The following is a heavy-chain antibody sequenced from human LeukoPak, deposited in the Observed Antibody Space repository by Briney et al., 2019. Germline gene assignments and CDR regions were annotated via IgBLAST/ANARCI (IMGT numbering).Heavy chain of an antibody. CDR3: ASTVLVGATTGFDY. Sequence: GGSLRLSCAAPGFTFSNAWMNWVRQAPGKGLEWVSYISSSSSTIYYADSVKGRFTISRDNAKNSLYLQMNSLRDEDTAVYYCASTVLVGATTGFDYWGQGTLVTVSS. CDR2: ISSSSSTI. D-gene: IGHD1-26*01. CDR1: GFTFSNAW. V-gene: IGHV3-48*02. J-gene: IGHJ4*02.